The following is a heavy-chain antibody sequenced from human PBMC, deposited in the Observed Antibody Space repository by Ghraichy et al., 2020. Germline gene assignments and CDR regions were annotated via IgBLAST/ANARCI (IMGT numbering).Heavy chain of an antibody. V-gene: IGHV3-7*01. CDR3: AREKAASSGYYFYYYGMDV. D-gene: IGHD3-22*01. Sequence: GVLNISCAASGFTFSMYLMSWVRQAPGKGLEWVANIRQDGSEKYYVDSVKGRFTISRDNAKNSLYLQMNSLRAEDTAVYYCAREKAASSGYYFYYYGMDVWGQGTTVTVSS. CDR1: GFTFSMYL. J-gene: IGHJ6*02. CDR2: IRQDGSEK.